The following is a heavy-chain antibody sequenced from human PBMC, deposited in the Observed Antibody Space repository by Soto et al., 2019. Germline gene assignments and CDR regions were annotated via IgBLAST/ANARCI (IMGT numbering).Heavy chain of an antibody. Sequence: QVQLQESGPGLVMPSQTLSLTCAVSGGSIDDIYSYWTWIRQSPGRSPEWIGYIHNTGNTFYSPSLKRRLAISIDRSKSQFSLKLSAVTAADTAFYYCARSTYGEGYPHFFADWGQGTLVTVSS. CDR3: ARSTYGEGYPHFFAD. J-gene: IGHJ4*02. D-gene: IGHD3-16*02. CDR1: GGSIDDIYSY. V-gene: IGHV4-30-4*01. CDR2: IHNTGNT.